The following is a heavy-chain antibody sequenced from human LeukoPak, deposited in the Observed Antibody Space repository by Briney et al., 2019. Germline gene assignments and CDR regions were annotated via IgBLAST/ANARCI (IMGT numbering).Heavy chain of an antibody. D-gene: IGHD6-19*01. CDR2: ISYDGSNK. Sequence: GGSLRLSCAASGFIFSNYAMHWVRQAPGKGLEWVAVISYDGSNKYYADSVKGRFTISRDNSKNTLYLQMNSLRAEDTAVYYCAKDSSGWYHGPDYWGQGTLVTVSS. V-gene: IGHV3-30*04. CDR1: GFIFSNYA. CDR3: AKDSSGWYHGPDY. J-gene: IGHJ4*02.